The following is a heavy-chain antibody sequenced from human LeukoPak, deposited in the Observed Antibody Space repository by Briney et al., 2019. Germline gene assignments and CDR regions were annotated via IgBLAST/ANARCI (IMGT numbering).Heavy chain of an antibody. V-gene: IGHV4-59*11. CDR3: ASRPAGTTWYGVFDY. Sequence: SETLSLTCSVSGASINSHYWSWIRQSPGKGLEWIGYVFNGGSTNYNPSLRSRVTMSLDTSRDQFSLRLSSVTAADTAIYYCASRPAGTTWYGVFDYWSQGTLVTVSS. CDR1: GASINSHY. CDR2: VFNGGST. J-gene: IGHJ4*02. D-gene: IGHD6-13*01.